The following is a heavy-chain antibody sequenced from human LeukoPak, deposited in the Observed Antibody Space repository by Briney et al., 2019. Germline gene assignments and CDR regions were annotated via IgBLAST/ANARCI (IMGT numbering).Heavy chain of an antibody. J-gene: IGHJ4*02. D-gene: IGHD1-26*01. CDR1: GLTFSTTP. CDR2: IDGGGNAI. V-gene: IGHV3-48*04. CDR3: VKSRRVGANQRGLFDY. Sequence: GGSLRLSCAASGLTFSTTPMNWVCQAPGMGLEWISYIDGGGNAIYYADSVEGRFTISRDNSKNTVYLQMNSLRADDTAVYYCVKSRRVGANQRGLFDYWGQGTLVTVSS.